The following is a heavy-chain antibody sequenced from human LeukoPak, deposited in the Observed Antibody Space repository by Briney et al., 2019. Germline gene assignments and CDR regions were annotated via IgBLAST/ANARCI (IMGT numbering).Heavy chain of an antibody. CDR2: IRSSSSYI. Sequence: GGSLRLSCAASVFTFSSYTMNWVRQAPGKGLEWVSSIRSSSSYIYYADSVKGRFTISRDNAKNSLYLQMNSLRAEDTAVYYCARDGWLDYWGQGTLVTVSS. CDR1: VFTFSSYT. CDR3: ARDGWLDY. V-gene: IGHV3-21*01. D-gene: IGHD5-24*01. J-gene: IGHJ4*02.